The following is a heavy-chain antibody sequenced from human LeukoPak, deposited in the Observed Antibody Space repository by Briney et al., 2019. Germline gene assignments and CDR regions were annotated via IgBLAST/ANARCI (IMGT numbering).Heavy chain of an antibody. V-gene: IGHV4-34*01. CDR2: INHSGST. D-gene: IGHD3-10*01. CDR1: GGSFSGYC. J-gene: IGHJ4*02. Sequence: SETLSLTCAVYGGSFSGYCWSWIRQPPGKGLEWIGEINHSGSTNYNPSLKSRVTISVDTSKNQFSLKLSSVTAADTAVYYCARTITLDYWGQGTLVTVSS. CDR3: ARTITLDY.